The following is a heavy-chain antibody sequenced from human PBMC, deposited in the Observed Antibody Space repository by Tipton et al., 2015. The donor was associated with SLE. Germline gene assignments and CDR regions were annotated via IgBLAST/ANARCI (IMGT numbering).Heavy chain of an antibody. CDR2: GYHSGSA. J-gene: IGHJ2*01. D-gene: IGHD3-16*01. CDR1: GASIGSYY. Sequence: TLSLTCTVSGASIGSYYWHWIRQPPGKGLEWIGYGYHSGSADYNPSLKSRGTISLDKSKNQFTLNLNSVTAADTAVYFCARQRGYYDGTPFPPWNFDLWGRGTQVTVSS. V-gene: IGHV4-59*08. CDR3: ARQRGYYDGTPFPPWNFDL.